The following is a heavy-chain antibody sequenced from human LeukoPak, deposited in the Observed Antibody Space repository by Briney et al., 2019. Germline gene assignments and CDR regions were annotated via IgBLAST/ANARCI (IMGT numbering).Heavy chain of an antibody. CDR3: ARDYYFGSGSYYPDY. D-gene: IGHD3-10*01. CDR1: GGSVNNYY. CDR2: VYYSGTT. V-gene: IGHV4-59*02. Sequence: SETLSLTCTVSGGSVNNYYWSWIRQPPGKGLEWIGYVYYSGTTNYKPSLKSRVTISVDTSKNQFSLKVSSVTAADTAVYYCARDYYFGSGSYYPDYWGQGTLVTVSS. J-gene: IGHJ4*02.